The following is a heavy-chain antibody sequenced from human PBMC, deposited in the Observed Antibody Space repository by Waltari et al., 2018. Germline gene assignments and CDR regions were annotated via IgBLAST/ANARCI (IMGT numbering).Heavy chain of an antibody. Sequence: EVQLVESGGRLVRLGGSLRLPCAAAVFNFAAYGMTWVRQAPGKGLEWVSGISWNGGSKGYGDALKGRFNISRDNAKNSLYLEINNLRVDDTALYHCVREHYHLGYLDLWGRGTLVTVSS. CDR1: VFNFAAYG. D-gene: IGHD2-2*01. J-gene: IGHJ2*01. CDR3: VREHYHLGYLDL. V-gene: IGHV3-20*01. CDR2: ISWNGGSK.